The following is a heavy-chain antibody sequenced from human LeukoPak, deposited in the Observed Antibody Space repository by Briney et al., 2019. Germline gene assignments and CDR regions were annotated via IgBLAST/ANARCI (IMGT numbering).Heavy chain of an antibody. J-gene: IGHJ4*02. CDR3: ARGRSSGYYSGLFDY. CDR2: IYHSGST. Sequence: SGTLSLTCAVSGGSISSSNWWSWVRQPPGKGLEWIGEIYHSGSTNYDPSLKSRVTISVDKSKNQFSLKLSSVTAADTAVYYCARGRSSGYYSGLFDYWGQGTLVTVSS. D-gene: IGHD3-22*01. CDR1: GGSISSSNW. V-gene: IGHV4-4*02.